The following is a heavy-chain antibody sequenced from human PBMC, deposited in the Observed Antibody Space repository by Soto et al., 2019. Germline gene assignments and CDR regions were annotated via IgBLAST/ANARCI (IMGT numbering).Heavy chain of an antibody. D-gene: IGHD1-26*01. CDR2: ISGSGGST. J-gene: IGHJ6*02. CDR1: GFTFSSYA. V-gene: IGHV3-23*01. Sequence: GGSLRLSCAASGFTFSSYAMSWVRQAPGKGLEWVSAISGSGGSTYYADSVKGRFTISRDNSKNTLYLQMNSLRAEDTAVYYCAKTKYSGSYPVYYYYGMDVWGQGTTVTVSS. CDR3: AKTKYSGSYPVYYYYGMDV.